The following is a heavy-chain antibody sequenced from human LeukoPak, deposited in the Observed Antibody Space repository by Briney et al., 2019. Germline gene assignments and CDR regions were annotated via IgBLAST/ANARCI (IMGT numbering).Heavy chain of an antibody. CDR2: INAGNGNT. D-gene: IGHD4-17*01. V-gene: IGHV1-3*01. Sequence: ASVKVSCKASGYTFTSYAMHWVRQAPGQRLEWMGWINAGNGNTKYSQKFQGRVTITRDTSASTAYMELSSLRSEDTAVYYCAGDGYGDYEVDYYYGVDVWGQGTTVTVSS. J-gene: IGHJ6*02. CDR1: GYTFTSYA. CDR3: AGDGYGDYEVDYYYGVDV.